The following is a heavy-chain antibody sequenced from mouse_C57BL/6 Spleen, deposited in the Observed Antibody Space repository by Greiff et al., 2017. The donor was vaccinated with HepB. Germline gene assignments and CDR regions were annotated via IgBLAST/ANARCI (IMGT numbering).Heavy chain of an antibody. J-gene: IGHJ2*01. CDR1: GYAFSSSW. Sequence: QVQLKQSGPELVKPGASVKISCKASGYAFSSSWMNWVKQRPGKGLEWIGRIYPGDGDTNYNGKFKGKATLTADKSSSTAYMQLSSLTSEESAVYFCAKMGPDYYGSSYSGWGQGTTLTVSS. V-gene: IGHV1-82*01. D-gene: IGHD1-1*01. CDR2: IYPGDGDT. CDR3: AKMGPDYYGSSYSG.